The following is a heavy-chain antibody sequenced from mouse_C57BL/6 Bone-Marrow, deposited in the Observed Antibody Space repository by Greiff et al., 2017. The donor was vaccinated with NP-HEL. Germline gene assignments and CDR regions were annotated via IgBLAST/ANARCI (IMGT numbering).Heavy chain of an antibody. J-gene: IGHJ4*01. CDR3: ARLPDGYYFYYAMDY. Sequence: QLQQSGAELVTPSPAVHPSFPSSSSPFPLSFLPFFPPLPFHCLYLILHIDPSDSYTNYNQKFKGKATLTVDTSSSTAYMQLSSLTSEDSAVYYCARLPDGYYFYYAMDYWGQGTSVTVSS. V-gene: IGHV1-50*01. CDR1: SSPFPLSF. D-gene: IGHD2-3*01. CDR2: IDPSDSYT.